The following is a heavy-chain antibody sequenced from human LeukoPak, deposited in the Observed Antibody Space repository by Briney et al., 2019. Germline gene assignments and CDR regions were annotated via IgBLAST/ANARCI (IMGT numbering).Heavy chain of an antibody. V-gene: IGHV4-59*01. D-gene: IGHD4-17*01. J-gene: IGHJ4*02. Sequence: SETLSLTCTVSGGSISSYYWSWIRQPPGKGLEWIGYIYYSGSTNYNPSLKSRVTISVDTSKNQVSLKLSSVTAADTAVYYCARGGYGALGYWGQGTLVTVSS. CDR3: ARGGYGALGY. CDR1: GGSISSYY. CDR2: IYYSGST.